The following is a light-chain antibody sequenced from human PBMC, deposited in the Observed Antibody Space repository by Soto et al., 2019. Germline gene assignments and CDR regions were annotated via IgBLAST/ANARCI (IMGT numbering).Light chain of an antibody. CDR2: GAS. V-gene: IGKV3-15*01. CDR3: QQYNKWPWT. Sequence: EMVMTQSPATLSVSEGERATLSCRASQSVSSKFGWYQEKPGQAPRLLIYGASARPTGIPARFSGSGSGTEFTLTISSLQSEDFAVYYCQQYNKWPWTFGQGSKVDIK. J-gene: IGKJ1*01. CDR1: QSVSSK.